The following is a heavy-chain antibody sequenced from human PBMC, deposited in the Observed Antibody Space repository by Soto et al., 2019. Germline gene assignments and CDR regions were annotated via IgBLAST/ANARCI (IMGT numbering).Heavy chain of an antibody. J-gene: IGHJ1*01. D-gene: IGHD3-22*01. CDR1: GYTFSDYY. CDR2: INPSSGGT. V-gene: IGHV1-2*02. CDR3: ARDSDDSSWSTAENFQH. Sequence: ASVKVSCKASGYTFSDYYVHWVREAPGQGLEWMGWINPSSGGTIYTQNLQGRVTMTRDTSTSTAYMDLRSLRFDDTALYYCARDSDDSSWSTAENFQHWGQGTLVTVSS.